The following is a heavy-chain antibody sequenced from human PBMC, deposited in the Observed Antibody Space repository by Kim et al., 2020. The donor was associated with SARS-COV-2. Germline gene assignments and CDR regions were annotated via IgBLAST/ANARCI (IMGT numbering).Heavy chain of an antibody. Sequence: SETLSLTCTVSGGSISSYYWSWIRQPPGKGLEWIGYIYYSGSTNYNPSLKSRVTISVDTSKNQFSLKLSSVTAADTAVYYCARVPDSSGYQGGGYFDLWGRGTLVTVSS. CDR2: IYYSGST. CDR3: ARVPDSSGYQGGGYFDL. J-gene: IGHJ2*01. D-gene: IGHD3-22*01. CDR1: GGSISSYY. V-gene: IGHV4-59*13.